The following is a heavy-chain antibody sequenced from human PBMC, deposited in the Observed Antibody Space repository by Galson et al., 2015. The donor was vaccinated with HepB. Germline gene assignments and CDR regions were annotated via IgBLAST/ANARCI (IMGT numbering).Heavy chain of an antibody. Sequence: SVKVSCKASGYIFTNYGITWVRQAPGQGLEWMGWISTYNGNTDYAQNLQGRVTMTTDTSTTTAYMELRSLRFDDAAVYYCARARYSTSPPDYRGQGTLVTVSS. D-gene: IGHD6-6*01. V-gene: IGHV1-18*01. CDR3: ARARYSTSPPDY. CDR2: ISTYNGNT. CDR1: GYIFTNYG. J-gene: IGHJ4*02.